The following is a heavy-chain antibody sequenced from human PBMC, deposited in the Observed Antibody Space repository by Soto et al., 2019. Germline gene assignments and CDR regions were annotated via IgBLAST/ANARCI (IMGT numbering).Heavy chain of an antibody. CDR2: IKSMPDGGTT. Sequence: EVQLVESGGGLVEPGGALRLSCAASGFSFTYAWLNWVRQAPGQGLEWVGRIKSMPDGGTTDYAAPVKGRFTISRDDLGNTVYLQMNSLKTEDTAVYYCAADLPDWGAYAFDYWGQGTLDTVSP. V-gene: IGHV3-15*07. D-gene: IGHD3-16*01. CDR1: GFSFTYAW. CDR3: AADLPDWGAYAFDY. J-gene: IGHJ4*02.